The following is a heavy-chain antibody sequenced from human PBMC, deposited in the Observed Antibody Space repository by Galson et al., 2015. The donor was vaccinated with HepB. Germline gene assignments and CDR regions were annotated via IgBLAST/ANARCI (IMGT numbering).Heavy chain of an antibody. J-gene: IGHJ6*03. Sequence: SVKVSCKASGYTFTSYYMHWVRQAPGQGLEWMGIINPSGGSTSYAQKFQGRVTMTRDTSTSTVYMELSILRSEDTAVYYCARDEEISSSLGPNYYYYMDVWGKGTTVTVSS. CDR3: ARDEEISSSLGPNYYYYMDV. CDR2: INPSGGST. D-gene: IGHD3-3*02. CDR1: GYTFTSYY. V-gene: IGHV1-46*01.